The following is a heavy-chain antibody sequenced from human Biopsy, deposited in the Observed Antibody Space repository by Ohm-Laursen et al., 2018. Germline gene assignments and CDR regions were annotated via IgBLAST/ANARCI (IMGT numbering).Heavy chain of an antibody. D-gene: IGHD6-19*01. CDR3: GRVWLWRGYGMDV. CDR1: GGSMSDHY. Sequence: PSQTLSLTCIVSGGSMSDHYWSWLRQTPGKGLEWLGYIYYTGKTTYNPSLESRITISVDTSKNKFSLQLDSMTAADTAVYYCGRVWLWRGYGMDVWGQGTTVTVSS. CDR2: IYYTGKT. J-gene: IGHJ6*02. V-gene: IGHV4-59*11.